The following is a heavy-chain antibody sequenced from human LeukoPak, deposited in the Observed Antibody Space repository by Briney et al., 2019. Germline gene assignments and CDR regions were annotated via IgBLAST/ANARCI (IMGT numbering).Heavy chain of an antibody. CDR2: INHSGST. CDR1: GGSFSGYY. D-gene: IGHD6-13*01. V-gene: IGHV4-34*01. CDR3: ARGAEQQLVMRIDY. Sequence: PSETLSLTCAVYGGSFSGYYWSWIRQPPGKGLEWIGEINHSGSTNYNPSLKSRVTISVDTSKNQFSLKLSSVTAADTAVYNCARGAEQQLVMRIDYWGQGTLVTVSS. J-gene: IGHJ4*02.